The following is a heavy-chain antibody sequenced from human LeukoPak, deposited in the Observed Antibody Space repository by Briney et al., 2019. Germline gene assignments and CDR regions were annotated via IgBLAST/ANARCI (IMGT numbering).Heavy chain of an antibody. CDR1: GGSISSYY. J-gene: IGHJ5*02. V-gene: IGHV4-59*01. CDR3: AREGQNWFDP. CDR2: IYYSGST. Sequence: SETLSLTCTVSGGSISSYYWSWIRQPPGKGLEWIGYIYYSGSTNYNPSPKSRVTISVDTSKNQFSLKLSSVTAADTAVYYCAREGQNWFDPWGQGTLVTVSS.